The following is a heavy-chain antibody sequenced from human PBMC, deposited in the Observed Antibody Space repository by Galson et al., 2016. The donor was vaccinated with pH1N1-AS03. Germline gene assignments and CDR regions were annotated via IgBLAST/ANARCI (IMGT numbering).Heavy chain of an antibody. CDR2: IYSDGST. D-gene: IGHD1-26*01. Sequence: SLRLSCAASGFTVSVNYMNWVRQAPGKGLEWVSVIYSDGSTYYADSVKGRFTISRDKSKNTLYLQMSSLRTEDTAVYYWARDPSSGRYYERDYWGQGTLVAVSS. J-gene: IGHJ4*02. V-gene: IGHV3-66*02. CDR1: GFTVSVNY. CDR3: ARDPSSGRYYERDY.